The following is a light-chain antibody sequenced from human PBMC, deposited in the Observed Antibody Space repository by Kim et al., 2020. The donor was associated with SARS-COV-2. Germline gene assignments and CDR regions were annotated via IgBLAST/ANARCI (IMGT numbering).Light chain of an antibody. Sequence: ASVGDRVTITCRASQDISDYLAWYQQKPGKVPKLLIHGASTWQSGVPSRFTGSGSGTDFTLTISSLQPEDVATYYCEKYNNAPWTFGQGTKVDIK. CDR3: EKYNNAPWT. CDR2: GAS. CDR1: QDISDY. V-gene: IGKV1-27*01. J-gene: IGKJ1*01.